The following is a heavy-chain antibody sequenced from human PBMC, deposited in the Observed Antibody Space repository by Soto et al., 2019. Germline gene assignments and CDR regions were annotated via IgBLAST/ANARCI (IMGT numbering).Heavy chain of an antibody. CDR3: ARDWSAEVLPDY. CDR2: ISTYNGNT. D-gene: IGHD3-10*01. Sequence: QVQLVQSGVEVKKPGASVNVSCKASGYTFTTYGISWLRQAPGQGPEWMGWISTYNGNTQLAQKFQGRVTMTTDTSTNTAYMELRSLTSDDTAVYYCARDWSAEVLPDYWGQGTLVTVSS. CDR1: GYTFTTYG. J-gene: IGHJ4*02. V-gene: IGHV1-18*01.